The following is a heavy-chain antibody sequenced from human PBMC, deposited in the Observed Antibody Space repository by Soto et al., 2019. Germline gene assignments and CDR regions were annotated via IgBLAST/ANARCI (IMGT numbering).Heavy chain of an antibody. Sequence: QVQLQESGPGLVKPSQTLSLTCAISGDSVSSNSAAWNWIRQSPSRGLEWLGRTSYRSKWYHDYAVSVKIRITITPDTSQNRFSQQLNSVAPEDTAVYYCASQPVTGRTYFDYWGQGTLVTVSS. CDR2: TSYRSKWYH. CDR1: GDSVSSNSAA. CDR3: ASQPVTGRTYFDY. J-gene: IGHJ4*02. V-gene: IGHV6-1*01. D-gene: IGHD6-19*01.